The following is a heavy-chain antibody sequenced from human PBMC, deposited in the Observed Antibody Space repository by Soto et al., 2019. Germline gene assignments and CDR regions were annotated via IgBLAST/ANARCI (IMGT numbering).Heavy chain of an antibody. CDR2: ISGSGVST. CDR3: ANPTNWNDGHDAFDI. D-gene: IGHD1-1*01. CDR1: GFTFSSYS. J-gene: IGHJ3*02. Sequence: GGSLRLSCAASGFTFSSYSISWVRQAPWKGLEWVSAISGSGVSTYYADSVKGRFTISRDNSKNTLYLQMNSLRAEDTAVYYCANPTNWNDGHDAFDIWGQGTMVTVS. V-gene: IGHV3-23*01.